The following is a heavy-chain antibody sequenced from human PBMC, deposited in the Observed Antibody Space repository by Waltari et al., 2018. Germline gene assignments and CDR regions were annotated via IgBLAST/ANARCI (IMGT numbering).Heavy chain of an antibody. CDR2: IYHSGST. Sequence: QVQLQESGPGLVKPSETLSLTCAVSGYSISSGYYWGWIRQPPGKGLEWIGSIYHSGSTYYNPSLKSRVTISVDTSKNQFSRKLSSVTAADTAVYYCARQCWWCSYGMDVWGQGTTVTVSS. CDR1: GYSISSGYY. D-gene: IGHD2-8*02. J-gene: IGHJ6*02. CDR3: ARQCWWCSYGMDV. V-gene: IGHV4-38-2*01.